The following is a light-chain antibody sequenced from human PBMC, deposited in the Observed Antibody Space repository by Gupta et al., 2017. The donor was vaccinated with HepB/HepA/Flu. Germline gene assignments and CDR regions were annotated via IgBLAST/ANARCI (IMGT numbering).Light chain of an antibody. CDR1: SSDVGGYNY. Sequence: QSALTQPRSVSGSPGQSVTISCTGTSSDVGGYNYVSWYQQNPGNAPKPMIYDVSKRPAGVPARFSASKSGNTASLTISVLQAEDDADYYYCSYAGSYTWVFGGGTKLTVL. CDR3: CSYAGSYTWV. CDR2: DVS. V-gene: IGLV2-11*01. J-gene: IGLJ3*02.